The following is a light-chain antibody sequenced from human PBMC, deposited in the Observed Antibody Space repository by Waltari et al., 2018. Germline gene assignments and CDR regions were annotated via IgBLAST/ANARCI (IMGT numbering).Light chain of an antibody. J-gene: IGKJ4*01. CDR2: AAS. CDR3: QQSYSTPLT. CDR1: QSVSRF. V-gene: IGKV1-39*01. Sequence: DIQVTQSPTSLSASVGDRVPITCRTSQSVSRFFNWYQQKPGKAPKLLLFAASSLQSGVLSRFSGSGSATYFTLTISSLQPEDFATYYCQQSYSTPLTFGGGTKVEIK.